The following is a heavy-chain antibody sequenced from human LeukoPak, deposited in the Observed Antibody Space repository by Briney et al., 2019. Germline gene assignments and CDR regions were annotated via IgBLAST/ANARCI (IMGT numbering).Heavy chain of an antibody. Sequence: PGASVKVSCRASGYTFTAHYIHWVRQAPGQGLEWTGWIDPNSGGTNYAQKFLGSVTMTGDTSINTAFMELSRLRSDDTAIYYCARGRGTTMVRGVITNYFDLWGRGSLVTVSS. V-gene: IGHV1-2*02. D-gene: IGHD3-10*01. CDR3: ARGRGTTMVRGVITNYFDL. CDR2: IDPNSGGT. CDR1: GYTFTAHY. J-gene: IGHJ2*01.